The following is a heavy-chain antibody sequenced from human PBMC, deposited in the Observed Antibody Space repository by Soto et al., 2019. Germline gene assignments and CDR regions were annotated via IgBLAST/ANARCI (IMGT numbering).Heavy chain of an antibody. J-gene: IGHJ6*02. D-gene: IGHD3-16*01. CDR2: IIPILGET. CDR3: ARGLGGRMDD. V-gene: IGHV1-69*08. Sequence: QVQLVQSGAEVKKPGSSVRVSCKASGTIFSSYTISWVRQAPGQGLEWMGRIIPILGETNSAQKFQGRVTLTADKCKNTAYMELNSLRGEDTAVYYCARGLGGRMDDWGQGTTVTVS. CDR1: GTIFSSYT.